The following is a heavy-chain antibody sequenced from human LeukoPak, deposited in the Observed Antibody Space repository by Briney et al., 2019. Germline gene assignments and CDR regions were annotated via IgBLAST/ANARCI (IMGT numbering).Heavy chain of an antibody. D-gene: IGHD2-2*01. V-gene: IGHV4-34*01. Sequence: SETLSLTCAVYGGSFSGYHWSWIRQPPGKGLEWIGEINHSGSTNYNPSLKSRITISVDTSKNQFSLKLSSVTAADTAVYYCARTTRFPGPLGYWGQGTLVTVSS. J-gene: IGHJ4*02. CDR1: GGSFSGYH. CDR3: ARTTRFPGPLGY. CDR2: INHSGST.